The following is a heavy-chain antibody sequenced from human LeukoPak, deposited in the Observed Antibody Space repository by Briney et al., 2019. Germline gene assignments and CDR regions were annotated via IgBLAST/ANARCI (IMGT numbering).Heavy chain of an antibody. D-gene: IGHD1-1*01. J-gene: IGHJ4*02. Sequence: PGGSLRLSCAASGFTFSSYAMSWVRQAPGKGLEWVSSIGGCGVDTYYADSVKGRFTISRDNSKNTLYLQMNSLRVEDTAVYYCAKDPPTTGTTFDNWGRGTLVTVSS. CDR3: AKDPPTTGTTFDN. CDR2: IGGCGVDT. V-gene: IGHV3-23*01. CDR1: GFTFSSYA.